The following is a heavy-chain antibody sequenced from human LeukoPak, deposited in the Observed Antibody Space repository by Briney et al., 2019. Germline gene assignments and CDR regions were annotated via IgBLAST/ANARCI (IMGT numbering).Heavy chain of an antibody. Sequence: TGRSLRPSCAASGFTFSSYWMSSVRQAPGEGLEWGANIKQDGSEKYYVDSVKGRFTISRDNAKNSRYLQMNSLRAEDTAVYYCARDWFGALLYPTFDYWGQGTLVTVSS. V-gene: IGHV3-7*01. CDR2: IKQDGSEK. D-gene: IGHD3-10*01. CDR1: GFTFSSYW. CDR3: ARDWFGALLYPTFDY. J-gene: IGHJ4*02.